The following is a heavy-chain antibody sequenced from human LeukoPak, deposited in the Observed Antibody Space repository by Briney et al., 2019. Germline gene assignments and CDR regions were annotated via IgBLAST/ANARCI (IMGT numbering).Heavy chain of an antibody. J-gene: IGHJ6*02. Sequence: SVTVSFKASVGTFSSYAISWVRQAPGQGREWMGRIIPIFGIANYAQKFQGRVTLTADKSTSTAYMELSSLRSEDTAVYYCARAAMIVVVKDYYYYYGMDVWGQGTTVTVSS. CDR3: ARAAMIVVVKDYYYYYGMDV. CDR1: VGTFSSYA. CDR2: IIPIFGIA. V-gene: IGHV1-69*04. D-gene: IGHD3-22*01.